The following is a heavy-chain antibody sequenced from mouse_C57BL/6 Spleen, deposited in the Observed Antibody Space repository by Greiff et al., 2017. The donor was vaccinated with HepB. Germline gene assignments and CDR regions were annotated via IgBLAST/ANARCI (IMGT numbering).Heavy chain of an antibody. CDR2: IDPSDSYT. V-gene: IGHV1-50*01. CDR1: GYTFPSYW. CDR3: ARLSSSGYDAMDY. J-gene: IGHJ4*01. D-gene: IGHD3-2*02. Sequence: QVQLQQPGAELVKPGASVKLSCKASGYTFPSYWMQWVKQRPGQGLEWIGEIDPSDSYTNYNQKFKGKATLTVDTSSSTAYMQLSSLTSEDSAVYYCARLSSSGYDAMDYWGQGTSVTVSS.